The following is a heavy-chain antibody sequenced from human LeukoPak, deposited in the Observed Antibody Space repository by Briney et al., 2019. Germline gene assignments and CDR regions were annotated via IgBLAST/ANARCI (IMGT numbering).Heavy chain of an antibody. CDR1: GFTFSDYT. CDR2: IGTAGNYI. D-gene: IGHD2-2*01. J-gene: IGHJ4*02. Sequence: PGGSLRLSCAASGFTFSDYTMNWVRQAPGKGLEWLSCIGTAGNYIFYADSVQGRFTISRDNANDSLYLEMKSLRVEDTATYYCATNLFCASASCLWGQGTLVTVSS. CDR3: ATNLFCASASCL. V-gene: IGHV3-21*01.